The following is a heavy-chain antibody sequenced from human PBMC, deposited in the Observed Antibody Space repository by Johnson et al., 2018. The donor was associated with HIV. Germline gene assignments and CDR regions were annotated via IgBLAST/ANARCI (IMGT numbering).Heavy chain of an antibody. CDR1: GFIFSDSW. D-gene: IGHD7-27*01. CDR3: ASKSLGIRSFDI. V-gene: IGHV3-66*01. Sequence: VQLVESGGGLVQPGGSLRLSCAASGFIFSDSWMHWVRQAPGKGLVWVSVIYSGGSTYYADSVKGRFTISRDNSKNTLYLQMNSLRAEDTAVYYCASKSLGIRSFDIWGQGTMVTVSS. J-gene: IGHJ3*02. CDR2: IYSGGST.